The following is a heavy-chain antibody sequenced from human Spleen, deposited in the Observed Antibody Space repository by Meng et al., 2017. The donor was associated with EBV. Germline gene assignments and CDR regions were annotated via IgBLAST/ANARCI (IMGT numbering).Heavy chain of an antibody. CDR1: GFSFSRYW. CDR2: TNEDGGIT. V-gene: IGHV3-74*01. D-gene: IGHD6-25*01. CDR3: SRDLVGSDDD. J-gene: IGHJ4*02. Sequence: VQWVESGGALVQPGGSLRLSCAASGFSFSRYWMHWVRQVPGKGLVWVSRTNEDGGITNYADSVEGRFTISRDNTKNTLYLQMNSLRAEDTAVYFCSRDLVGSDDDWGQGTLVTVSS.